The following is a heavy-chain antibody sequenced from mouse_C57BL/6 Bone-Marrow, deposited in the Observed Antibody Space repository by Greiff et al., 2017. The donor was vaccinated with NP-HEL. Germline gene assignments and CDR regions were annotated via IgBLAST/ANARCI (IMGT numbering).Heavy chain of an antibody. CDR1: GFTFSDYG. V-gene: IGHV5-17*01. D-gene: IGHD2-13*01. CDR2: ISSGSSTI. Sequence: EVMLVESGGGLVKPGGSLKLSCAASGFTFSDYGMHWVRQAPEKGLEWVAYISSGSSTIYYADTVKGRLTISRDNARNTLFLQMTSLRSEDTAMYYCGRNMVNTNWYFDVWGKGTTVTVSS. CDR3: GRNMVNTNWYFDV. J-gene: IGHJ1*03.